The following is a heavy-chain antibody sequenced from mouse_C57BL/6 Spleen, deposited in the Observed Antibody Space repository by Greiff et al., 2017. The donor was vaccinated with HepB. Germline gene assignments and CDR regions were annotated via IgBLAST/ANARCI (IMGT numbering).Heavy chain of an antibody. CDR3: ARFLYDYDGYYAMDY. Sequence: EVHLVESGGGLVQPGGSLSLSCAASGFTFTDYYMSWVRQPPGKALEWLGFIRNKANGYTTEYSASVKGRFTISRDNSQSILYLQMNALRAEDSATYYCARFLYDYDGYYAMDYWGQGTSVTVSS. J-gene: IGHJ4*01. CDR2: IRNKANGYTT. D-gene: IGHD2-4*01. V-gene: IGHV7-3*01. CDR1: GFTFTDYY.